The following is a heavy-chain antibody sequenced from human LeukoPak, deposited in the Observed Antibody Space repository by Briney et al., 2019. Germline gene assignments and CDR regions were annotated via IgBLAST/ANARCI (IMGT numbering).Heavy chain of an antibody. CDR1: GGTFSSYA. CDR3: ASPYYYDSSGYQRAHWYFDL. J-gene: IGHJ2*01. D-gene: IGHD3-22*01. V-gene: IGHV1-69*05. Sequence: SVKVSCKASGGTFSSYAISWVRQAPGQGLEWMGGIIPVFGTANYAQKFQGRVTITTDESTSTAYMELSSLRSEDTAVYYCASPYYYDSSGYQRAHWYFDLWGRGTLVTVSS. CDR2: IIPVFGTA.